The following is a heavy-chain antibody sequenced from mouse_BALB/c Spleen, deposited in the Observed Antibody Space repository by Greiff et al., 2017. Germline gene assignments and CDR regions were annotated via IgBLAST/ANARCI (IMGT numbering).Heavy chain of an antibody. V-gene: IGHV1S127*01. D-gene: IGHD1-1*01. Sequence: QVQLKQSGAELVKPGASVKMSCKASGYTFTSYWMHWVKQRPGQGLEWIGVIDPSDSYTSYNQKFKGKATLTVDTSSSTAYMQLSSLTSEDSAVYYCTRPLGTTVVAPFGYAMDYWGQGTSVTVSS. CDR1: GYTFTSYW. J-gene: IGHJ4*01. CDR3: TRPLGTTVVAPFGYAMDY. CDR2: IDPSDSYT.